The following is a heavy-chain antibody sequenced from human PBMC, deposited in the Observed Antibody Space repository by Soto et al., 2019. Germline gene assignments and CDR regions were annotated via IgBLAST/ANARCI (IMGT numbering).Heavy chain of an antibody. V-gene: IGHV3-30*18. CDR2: ISYDGSNK. CDR3: AKYPWGTMTTVTTDLGWDAFDI. D-gene: IGHD4-17*01. J-gene: IGHJ3*02. CDR1: GFTFSSYG. Sequence: QVQLVESGGGVVQPGRSLRLSCAASGFTFSSYGMHWVRQAPGKGLEGVAVISYDGSNKYYADSVKGRFTISRDNSKNTTYLQMNSLRAEDTAVYYCAKYPWGTMTTVTTDLGWDAFDIWGQGTMVTVSS.